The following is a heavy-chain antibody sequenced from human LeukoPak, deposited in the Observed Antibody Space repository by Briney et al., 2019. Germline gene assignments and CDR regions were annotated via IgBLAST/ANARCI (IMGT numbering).Heavy chain of an antibody. D-gene: IGHD3-22*01. CDR2: ISAHNGNT. CDR3: ARLSTMIGDFDY. Sequence: ASVKVSCKASGYTFTSYGISWVRQAPGQGLEWMGWISAHNGNTNYAQKLQGRVTMTTDTSTSTAYMELRSLRSDDTAVYYCARLSTMIGDFDYWGQGTLVTVSS. V-gene: IGHV1-18*01. J-gene: IGHJ4*02. CDR1: GYTFTSYG.